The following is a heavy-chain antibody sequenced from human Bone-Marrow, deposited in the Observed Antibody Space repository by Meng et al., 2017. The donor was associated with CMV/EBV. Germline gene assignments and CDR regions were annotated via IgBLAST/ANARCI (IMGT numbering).Heavy chain of an antibody. V-gene: IGHV1-8*01. J-gene: IGHJ4*02. D-gene: IGHD3-10*01. CDR2: MNPNSGNT. CDR3: AKRINYYGSGSYHLADY. CDR1: GYTFTSYD. Sequence: ASVKVSCKASGYTFTSYDINWVRQATGQGLEWMGWMNPNSGNTGYAQKFQGRVTMTRNTSISTANMELSSLRSEETAVYYCAKRINYYGSGSYHLADYWGQGTLVSVSS.